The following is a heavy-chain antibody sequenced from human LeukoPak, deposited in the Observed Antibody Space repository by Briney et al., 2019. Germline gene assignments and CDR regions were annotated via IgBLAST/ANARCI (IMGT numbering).Heavy chain of an antibody. CDR3: AKSHPPTVTTEEGEYLQH. CDR1: GFTFSSFG. Sequence: PGRSLRLSCAASGFTFSSFGMHWVRQAPGQGLDSVAVISFDGSNQYYADSVKGRFTIYRDNYKNTVYLQMNSLRAEETAVYYCAKSHPPTVTTEEGEYLQHWGQGTLVTVSS. J-gene: IGHJ1*01. CDR2: ISFDGSNQ. D-gene: IGHD4-17*01. V-gene: IGHV3-30*18.